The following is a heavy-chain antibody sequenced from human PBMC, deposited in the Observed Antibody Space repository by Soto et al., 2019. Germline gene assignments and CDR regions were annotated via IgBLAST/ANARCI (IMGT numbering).Heavy chain of an antibody. CDR3: AREYSGYGLDYFDY. D-gene: IGHD5-12*01. CDR1: GFTFSDYY. J-gene: IGHJ4*02. Sequence: GGSLRLSCAASGFTFSDYYMSWIRQAPGKGPEWVSYISSSSSYTNYADSVKGRFTISRDNAKNSLYLQMNSLRAEDTAVYYCAREYSGYGLDYFDYWGQGTLVTVSS. V-gene: IGHV3-11*06. CDR2: ISSSSSYT.